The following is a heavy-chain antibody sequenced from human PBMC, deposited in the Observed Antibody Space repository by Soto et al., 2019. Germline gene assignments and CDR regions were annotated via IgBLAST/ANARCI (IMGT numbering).Heavy chain of an antibody. V-gene: IGHV1-18*01. J-gene: IGHJ4*01. D-gene: IGHD6-13*01. CDR2: ISAYNGNT. Sequence: GASVKVSCKASGYTFTSYGISWVRQAPGQGLEWMGWISAYNGNTNYAQKFQGRVTMTADTSTDTAYMELSSLRSDFTAVYYCATDRLFGLNIAAAGTTFDYWG. CDR1: GYTFTSYG. CDR3: ATDRLFGLNIAAAGTTFDY.